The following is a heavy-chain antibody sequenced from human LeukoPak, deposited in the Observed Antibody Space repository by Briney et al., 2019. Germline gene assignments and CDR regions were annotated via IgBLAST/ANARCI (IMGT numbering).Heavy chain of an antibody. CDR3: ARDGDFYYFDY. CDR1: GYSISSGNY. V-gene: IGHV4-38-2*02. CDR2: IYHSGST. J-gene: IGHJ4*02. Sequence: PSETLSLTCTVSGYSISSGNYWGWIRQPPGKGPEWIGSIYHSGSTYYNPTLKSRVSISVDTSKNQFSLRLSSVTAADTAVYYCARDGDFYYFDYWGQGPVVTVSS.